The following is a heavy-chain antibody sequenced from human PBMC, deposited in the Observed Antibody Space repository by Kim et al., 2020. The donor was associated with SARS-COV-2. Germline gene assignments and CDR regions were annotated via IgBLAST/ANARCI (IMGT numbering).Heavy chain of an antibody. CDR2: SVSP. V-gene: IGHV4-34*01. J-gene: IGHJ4*02. CDR3: ARGRQNDY. Sequence: SVSPNYTPSLKSPVTISVDTSKNQFSLKLSSVTAADTAVYYCARGRQNDYWGQGTLVTVSS.